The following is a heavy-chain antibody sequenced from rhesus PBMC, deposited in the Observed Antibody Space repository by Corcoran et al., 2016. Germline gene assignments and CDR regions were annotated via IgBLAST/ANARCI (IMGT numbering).Heavy chain of an antibody. D-gene: IGHD5-12*01. CDR2: INSNTGST. CDR3: ARGHSYFYYFDY. J-gene: IGHJ4*01. Sequence: QVQLQESGPGLVKPSETLSLTCAVSGGSISSSTWWSWIRQPPGKGLEWIGGINSNTGSTNYNPALKNRVTISKDTSKNQFSWKVSSVTAADTAVYYCARGHSYFYYFDYWGQGVLVTVSS. CDR1: GGSISSSTW. V-gene: IGHV4S18*01.